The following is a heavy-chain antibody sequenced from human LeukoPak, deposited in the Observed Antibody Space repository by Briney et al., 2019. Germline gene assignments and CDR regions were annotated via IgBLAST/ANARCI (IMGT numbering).Heavy chain of an antibody. Sequence: SHTLSLTCIVSGGSSGRHEWSWIRQLPGKGLEWTGSIYYSGITSYNPSLKSRVTLSVHTSKNQFSLRLSAVAAADTAVYYCARDQSGAYIFDYWGQGTLVTVSS. J-gene: IGHJ4*02. CDR2: IYYSGIT. CDR3: ARDQSGAYIFDY. CDR1: GGSSGRHE. V-gene: IGHV4-59*11. D-gene: IGHD1-26*01.